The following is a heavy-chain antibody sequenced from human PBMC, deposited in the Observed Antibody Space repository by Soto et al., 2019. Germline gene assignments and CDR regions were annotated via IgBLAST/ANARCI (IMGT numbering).Heavy chain of an antibody. CDR3: AKDRPRRTSGYFFDY. Sequence: SETLSLTCTVSGGSISSGDYYWSWIRQPPGKGLEWIGYIYYSGSTYYNPSLKSRVTISVDTSKNTVSLHMNSLRAEDTALYYCAKDRPRRTSGYFFDYWGQGTPVTVS. J-gene: IGHJ4*02. V-gene: IGHV4-30-4*01. CDR1: GGSISSGDYY. D-gene: IGHD1-1*01. CDR2: IYYSGST.